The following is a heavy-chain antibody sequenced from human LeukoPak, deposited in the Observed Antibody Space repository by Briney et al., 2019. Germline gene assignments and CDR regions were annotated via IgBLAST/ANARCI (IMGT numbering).Heavy chain of an antibody. Sequence: SETLSLTCTVSGDSSSNSIYYWGWIRQPPGKGLEWIGYIYHSGSTYYNPSLKSRVTISVDRSKNQFSLKLSSVTAADTAVYYCARAQGLLWFGESPHWFDPWGQGTLVTVSS. V-gene: IGHV4-39*07. CDR2: IYHSGST. D-gene: IGHD3-10*01. CDR3: ARAQGLLWFGESPHWFDP. CDR1: GDSSSNSIYY. J-gene: IGHJ5*02.